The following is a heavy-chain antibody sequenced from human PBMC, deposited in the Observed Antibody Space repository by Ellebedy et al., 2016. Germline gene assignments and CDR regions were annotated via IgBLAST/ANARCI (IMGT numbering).Heavy chain of an antibody. Sequence: GGSLRLXXAASGFTFSSYAMHWVRQAPGKGLEWVAVISYDGSNKYYADSVKGRFTISRDNSKNTLYLQMNSLRAEDTAVYYCAKDRWFGEYDIWGQGTMVTVSS. J-gene: IGHJ3*02. D-gene: IGHD3-10*01. V-gene: IGHV3-30-3*01. CDR2: ISYDGSNK. CDR3: AKDRWFGEYDI. CDR1: GFTFSSYA.